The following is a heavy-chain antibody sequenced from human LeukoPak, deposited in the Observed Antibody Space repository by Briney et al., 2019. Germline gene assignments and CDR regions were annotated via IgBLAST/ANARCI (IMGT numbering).Heavy chain of an antibody. CDR3: ARSYGTKLSYYYYYMDV. J-gene: IGHJ6*03. D-gene: IGHD1-14*01. CDR1: GFAFNNYD. CDR2: INTDGKA. Sequence: GRSLRLSCAASGFAFNNYDMHWVRQATGEALEWVAVINTDGKAAYAASVRGRFTISRENAKNSLFLQMNSLRPEDTAMYYCARSYGTKLSYYYYYMDVWGKGTTVTASS. V-gene: IGHV3-13*01.